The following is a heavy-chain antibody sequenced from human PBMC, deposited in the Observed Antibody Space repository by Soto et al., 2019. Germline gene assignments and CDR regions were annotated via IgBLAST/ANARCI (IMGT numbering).Heavy chain of an antibody. Sequence: ASVKVSCKASGYTFTSYGISWVRQAPGQGLEWMGWISAYNGNTNYAQKLQGRVTMTTDTSTSTAYMELRSLRSDGTAVYYCARWEEGVRTGTINYFDYWGQGTLVTVSS. J-gene: IGHJ4*02. D-gene: IGHD1-7*01. CDR1: GYTFTSYG. V-gene: IGHV1-18*01. CDR3: ARWEEGVRTGTINYFDY. CDR2: ISAYNGNT.